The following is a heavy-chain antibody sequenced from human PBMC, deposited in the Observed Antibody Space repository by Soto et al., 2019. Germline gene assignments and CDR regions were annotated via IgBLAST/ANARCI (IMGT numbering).Heavy chain of an antibody. J-gene: IGHJ4*02. CDR1: GGSISSTNW. V-gene: IGHV4-4*02. Sequence: PSETLSLTCAVSGGSISSTNWWNWVRQPPGKGLEWIGEIDHSGSTNYNPSLKSRVTMSVDKPKNQFSLKLSSVTAADTAAYYCVRDSGNGWKDYWGQGTLVTVSS. CDR2: IDHSGST. CDR3: VRDSGNGWKDY. D-gene: IGHD6-19*01.